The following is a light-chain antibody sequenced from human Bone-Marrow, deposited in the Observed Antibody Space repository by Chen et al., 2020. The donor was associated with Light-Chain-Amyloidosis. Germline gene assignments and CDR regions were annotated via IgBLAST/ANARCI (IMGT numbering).Light chain of an antibody. CDR3: QQYNNWPSWT. V-gene: IGKV3-15*01. CDR2: ATS. Sequence: EIVVTQSPATLSVSPGEGATLTCRASQNVNRHVAWYQQKPGQAPRLLMSATSTRATGIPGRFSGSGSGTEFTLTISSLQSEDSAVYYCQQYNNWPSWTLGQGTKVEIK. CDR1: QNVNRH. J-gene: IGKJ1*01.